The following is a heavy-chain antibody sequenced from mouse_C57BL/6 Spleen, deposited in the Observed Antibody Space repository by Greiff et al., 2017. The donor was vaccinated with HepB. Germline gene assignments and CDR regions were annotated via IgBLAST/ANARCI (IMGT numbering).Heavy chain of an antibody. Sequence: VQLQQPGAELVKPGASVKMSCKASGYTFTSYWITWVKQRPGQGLEWIGDIYPGSGSTNYNEKFKSKATLTVDTSSSTAYMQLSSLTSEDSAVYYCARSGGSSYPWYFDVWGTGTTVTVSS. D-gene: IGHD1-1*01. V-gene: IGHV1-55*01. J-gene: IGHJ1*03. CDR2: IYPGSGST. CDR1: GYTFTSYW. CDR3: ARSGGSSYPWYFDV.